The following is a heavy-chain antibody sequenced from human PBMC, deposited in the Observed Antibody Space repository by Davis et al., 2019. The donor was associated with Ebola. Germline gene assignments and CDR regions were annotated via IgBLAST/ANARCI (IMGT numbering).Heavy chain of an antibody. Sequence: GESLKISCADSAITFSSYAMTWVRQAPGKGLEWVSAISGSGGSTYYADSVKGRFTISRDNAKNSLYLQMNSLRAEDTAVYYCARLRGVVGAGHAFDIWGQGTMVTVSS. V-gene: IGHV3-23*01. CDR3: ARLRGVVGAGHAFDI. CDR2: ISGSGGST. D-gene: IGHD1-26*01. CDR1: AITFSSYA. J-gene: IGHJ3*02.